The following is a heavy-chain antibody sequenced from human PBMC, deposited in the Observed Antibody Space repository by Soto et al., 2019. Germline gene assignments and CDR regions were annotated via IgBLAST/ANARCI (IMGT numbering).Heavy chain of an antibody. CDR2: IYPSDSDT. CDR3: ARGGASTRTFDY. CDR1: GYNFAGYW. J-gene: IGHJ4*02. Sequence: PGESLKLSCKGSGYNFAGYWIAWVRQMPGKGLELMGIIYPSDSDTRYRPSFQGQVTISADKSISSAYLQWSSLRASDTAMYYCARGGASTRTFDYWGQGTPVTVS. V-gene: IGHV5-51*03. D-gene: IGHD1-1*01.